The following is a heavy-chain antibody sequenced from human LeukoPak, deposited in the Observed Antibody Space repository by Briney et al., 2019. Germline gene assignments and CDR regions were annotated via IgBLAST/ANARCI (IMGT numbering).Heavy chain of an antibody. CDR2: ISWEGERT. J-gene: IGHJ4*02. D-gene: IGHD3-10*01. CDR1: GFTFDDYI. V-gene: IGHV3-43*01. CDR3: AKAKYYGSGSYELGPFDY. Sequence: GSLRLSCTASGFTFDDYIMHWVRQVPGKGLEWVSLISWEGERTYYADSVKGRFTISRDNSEKSLYLQMNSLRTEDTALYYCAKAKYYGSGSYELGPFDYWGQGTLVTVSS.